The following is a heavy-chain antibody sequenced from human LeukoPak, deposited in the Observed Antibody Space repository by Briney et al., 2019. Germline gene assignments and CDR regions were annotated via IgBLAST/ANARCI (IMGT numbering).Heavy chain of an antibody. Sequence: PGGSLRLSCAASGFTFRRYWMHWVRQAPGKGLVWVSRIKSDGSTNYADSVKGRFTISRDNDKNTVSLPMNSLRAEDTGVYYCARAPAEIGGYYPEYFRHWGQGTLVTVSS. CDR2: IKSDGST. D-gene: IGHD3-22*01. CDR3: ARAPAEIGGYYPEYFRH. CDR1: GFTFRRYW. V-gene: IGHV3-74*01. J-gene: IGHJ1*01.